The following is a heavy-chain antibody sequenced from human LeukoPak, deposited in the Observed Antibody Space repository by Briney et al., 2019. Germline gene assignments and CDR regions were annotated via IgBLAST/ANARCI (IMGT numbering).Heavy chain of an antibody. J-gene: IGHJ4*02. CDR2: INPDGSTT. CDR1: GFTFSSYW. D-gene: IGHD1-7*01. V-gene: IGHV3-74*01. Sequence: PGGSLRLSCAASGFTFSSYWVHWVRQAPGRGLVWASRINPDGSTTNYADSVKGRFTISRDNAKNTLYLQMNSLRAEDTAVYYCAKTGNYRFDYWGQGTLVTVSS. CDR3: AKTGNYRFDY.